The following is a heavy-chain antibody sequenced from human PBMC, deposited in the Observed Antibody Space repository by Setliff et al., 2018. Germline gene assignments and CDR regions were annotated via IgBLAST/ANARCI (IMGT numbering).Heavy chain of an antibody. CDR2: IYIGGSA. J-gene: IGHJ6*03. CDR1: GGSISSYY. CDR3: AREQWLDPPGYYYMDV. D-gene: IGHD6-19*01. V-gene: IGHV4-4*07. Sequence: PSETLSLTCTVSGGSISSYYWSWIRQPAGKGLEWIGHIYIGGSANYNPSLKSRVTMSIDTSKNQFSLKLNSVTAADMAVYYCAREQWLDPPGYYYMDVWAKGTTVTISS.